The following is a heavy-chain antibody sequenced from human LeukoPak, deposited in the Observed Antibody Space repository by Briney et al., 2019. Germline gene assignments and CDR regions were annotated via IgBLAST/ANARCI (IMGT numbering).Heavy chain of an antibody. D-gene: IGHD3-10*01. CDR1: GGSFSGYY. CDR3: ARGPRNYYGSGSYYNVGWFDP. CDR2: INHSGST. J-gene: IGHJ5*02. Sequence: ETLSLTCAVYGGSFSGYYWSWIRQTPGKGLEWIGEINHSGSTNYNPSLKSRVTISVDTSKNQLSLKLSSVTAADTAVYYCARGPRNYYGSGSYYNVGWFDPWGQGTLVTVSS. V-gene: IGHV4-34*01.